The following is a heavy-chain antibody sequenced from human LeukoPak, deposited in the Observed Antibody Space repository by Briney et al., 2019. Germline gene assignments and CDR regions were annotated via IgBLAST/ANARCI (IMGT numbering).Heavy chain of an antibody. CDR1: GFTFSNYG. D-gene: IGHD6-19*01. Sequence: GGSLRLSCAASGFTFSNYGMSWVRQAPGKGLEWVSDIGGSGGSTYYADSVKGRFTISRDNSKNTLYLQMNSLRAEDTAVYYCARRSGIAVAGAFDYWGQGTLATVSS. CDR3: ARRSGIAVAGAFDY. V-gene: IGHV3-23*01. CDR2: IGGSGGST. J-gene: IGHJ4*02.